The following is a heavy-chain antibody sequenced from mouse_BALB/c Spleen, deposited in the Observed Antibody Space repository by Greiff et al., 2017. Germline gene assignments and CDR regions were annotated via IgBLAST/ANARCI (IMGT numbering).Heavy chain of an antibody. CDR3: ARVRYDYAMDY. Sequence: VMLVESGPGLVAPSQSLSITCTVSGFSLTGYGVNWVRQPPGKGLEWLGMIWGDGSTDYNSALKSRLSISKDNSKRQVFLKMNSLQTEDTARYYCARVRYDYAMDYWGQGTSVTVSS. CDR1: GFSLTGYG. CDR2: IWGDGST. J-gene: IGHJ4*01. D-gene: IGHD2-14*01. V-gene: IGHV2-6-7*01.